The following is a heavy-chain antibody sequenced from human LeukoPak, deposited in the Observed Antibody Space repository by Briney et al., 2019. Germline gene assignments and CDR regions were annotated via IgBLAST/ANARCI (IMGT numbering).Heavy chain of an antibody. Sequence: GGSLRLSCAASGFTFSSFGMSWVRQAPGKGLGWISYISTSSLNTIHYADSVKGRFTISRDNAKNSLFLQMNSLRAEDTAVYYCARSLSTDFDYWGQGILVTVSS. J-gene: IGHJ4*02. CDR3: ARSLSTDFDY. D-gene: IGHD5/OR15-5a*01. V-gene: IGHV3-48*04. CDR2: ISTSSLNTI. CDR1: GFTFSSFG.